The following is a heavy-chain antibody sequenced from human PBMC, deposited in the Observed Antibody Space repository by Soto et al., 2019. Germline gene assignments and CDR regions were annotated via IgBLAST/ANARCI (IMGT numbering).Heavy chain of an antibody. CDR1: GFTVSSNY. CDR3: ARDFVVPAVTPQLNYYYYCMDV. V-gene: IGHV3-66*01. D-gene: IGHD2-2*01. Sequence: PGGSLRLSCAASGFTVSSNYMSWVRQAPGKGLEWVSVIYSGGSTYYADSVKGRFTISRDNSKNTLYLQMNSLRAEDTAVYYCARDFVVPAVTPQLNYYYYCMDVWGQGTTLTVSS. CDR2: IYSGGST. J-gene: IGHJ6*02.